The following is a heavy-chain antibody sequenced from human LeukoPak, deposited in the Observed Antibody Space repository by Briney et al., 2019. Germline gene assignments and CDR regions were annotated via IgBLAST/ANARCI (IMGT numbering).Heavy chain of an antibody. V-gene: IGHV1-2*02. J-gene: IGHJ3*02. CDR3: ARASSSVGSPAFDI. Sequence: ASVKVSCKASGYTFTGYYMHWVRQAPGQGLEWMGWINPNSGGTNYAQKFQGRVTMTRDTSISTAYMELSRLRSDDTAVYYCARASSSVGSPAFDIWGQGTMVTVSS. D-gene: IGHD5/OR15-5a*01. CDR1: GYTFTGYY. CDR2: INPNSGGT.